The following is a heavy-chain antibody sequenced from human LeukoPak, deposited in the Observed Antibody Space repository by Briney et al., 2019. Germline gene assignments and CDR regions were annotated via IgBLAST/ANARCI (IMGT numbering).Heavy chain of an antibody. CDR3: ARDISGSYDY. CDR1: GYTFTDYY. D-gene: IGHD1-26*01. CDR2: IIANTGGT. V-gene: IGHV1-2*06. J-gene: IGHJ4*02. Sequence: ASVKVSCKASGYTFTDYYIHWVRQAPGQGLEWMGLIIANTGGTHYAQNLQGRVTMTRDASISTAYMDLSRLKSDDTALYYCARDISGSYDYWGQGTLVTVSS.